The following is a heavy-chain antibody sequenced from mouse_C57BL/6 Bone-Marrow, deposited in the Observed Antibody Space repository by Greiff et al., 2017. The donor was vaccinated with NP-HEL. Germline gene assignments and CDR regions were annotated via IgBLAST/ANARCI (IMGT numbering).Heavy chain of an antibody. Sequence: EVKLVESGGGLVKPGGSLKLSCAASGFTFSDYGMHWVRQAPEKGLEWVAYISSGSSTIYYADTVKGRFTISRDNAKNTLFLQMTSLRSEDTAMYYCARGVTTGLYYAMDYWGQGTSGTVSS. D-gene: IGHD1-1*01. J-gene: IGHJ4*01. V-gene: IGHV5-17*01. CDR3: ARGVTTGLYYAMDY. CDR2: ISSGSSTI. CDR1: GFTFSDYG.